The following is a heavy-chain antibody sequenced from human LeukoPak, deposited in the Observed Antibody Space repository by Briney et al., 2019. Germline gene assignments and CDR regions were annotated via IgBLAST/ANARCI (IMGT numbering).Heavy chain of an antibody. CDR2: ISGSGGST. Sequence: GSLRLSCATSGFTFSSYAMSWVRQAPGKGLEWVSAISGSGGSTYYADSVKGRFTISRDNSKNTLYLQMNSLRAEDTAVYYCAKHFMLGYCSGGSCYPVWGQGTLVTVSS. CDR1: GFTFSSYA. J-gene: IGHJ4*02. V-gene: IGHV3-23*01. CDR3: AKHFMLGYCSGGSCYPV. D-gene: IGHD2-15*01.